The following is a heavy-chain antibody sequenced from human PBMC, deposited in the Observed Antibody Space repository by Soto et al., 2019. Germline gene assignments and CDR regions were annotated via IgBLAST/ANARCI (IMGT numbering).Heavy chain of an antibody. Sequence: PSETLSLTCAVYGGSFSGYYWSWIRQPPGKGLEWIGEINHSGSTNYNPSLKSRVTISVDTSKNQFSLKLSSVTAADTAVYYCARSGSGSYLSKVYYYYTEVWGKGTTVTVSS. J-gene: IGHJ6*03. V-gene: IGHV4-34*01. D-gene: IGHD3-10*01. CDR2: INHSGST. CDR3: ARSGSGSYLSKVYYYYTEV. CDR1: GGSFSGYY.